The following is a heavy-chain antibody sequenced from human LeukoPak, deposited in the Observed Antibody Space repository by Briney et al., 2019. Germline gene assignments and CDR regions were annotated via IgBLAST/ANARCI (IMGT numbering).Heavy chain of an antibody. CDR3: ARDRGPRSPWRWFDP. D-gene: IGHD3-10*01. CDR1: GGSFSGYY. Sequence: SETLSLTCAVYGGSFSGYYWSWIRQPPGKGLEWIGEINHSGSANYNPSLKSRVTISVDTSKNQFSLKLTSVTAADTAVYYCARDRGPRSPWRWFDPWGQGTLVTVSS. CDR2: INHSGSA. V-gene: IGHV4-34*01. J-gene: IGHJ5*02.